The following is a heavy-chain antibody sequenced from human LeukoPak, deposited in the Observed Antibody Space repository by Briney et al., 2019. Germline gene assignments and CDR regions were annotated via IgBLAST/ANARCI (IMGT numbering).Heavy chain of an antibody. CDR1: GFTFSSYS. J-gene: IGHJ4*02. V-gene: IGHV3-23*01. Sequence: RGSLRLSCAASGFTFSSYSMSWVRQAPGKGLEWVSAISGSGGSTYYADSVKGRFTISRDNAKNTLYLQMNSLSAEDTAVYYCARAHDGNYGRFDNWGQGTLVTVSS. CDR2: ISGSGGST. CDR3: ARAHDGNYGRFDN. D-gene: IGHD1-7*01.